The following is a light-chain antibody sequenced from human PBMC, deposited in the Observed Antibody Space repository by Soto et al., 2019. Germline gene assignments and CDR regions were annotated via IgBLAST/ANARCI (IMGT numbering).Light chain of an antibody. V-gene: IGKV3-15*01. J-gene: IGKJ3*01. CDR3: QQYNNWPLT. CDR1: QSVSRN. Sequence: EIVMTQSPATLSVSPGERATLSCRASQSVSRNLAWFQQKPGRAPRLLIYGASTRATGIPARVSGSGSGTEFTLTISSLQSEDSAVYYCQQYNNWPLTFGPGTKVDIK. CDR2: GAS.